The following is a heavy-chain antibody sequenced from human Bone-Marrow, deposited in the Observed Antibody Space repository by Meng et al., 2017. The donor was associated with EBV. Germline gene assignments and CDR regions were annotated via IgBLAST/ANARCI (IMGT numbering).Heavy chain of an antibody. CDR3: ARLQRDCSSTSCYPFDY. J-gene: IGHJ4*02. Sequence: GQLVQSGAEVQKPGASVKVSCKASGYTFTGYYMHWVRQAPGQGFEWMGRINLNSGGTNYAQKFQGRVTMTRDTSISTAYMELSNLRSDDGAVYYCARLQRDCSSTSCYPFDYWGQGTLVTVSS. CDR1: GYTFTGYY. V-gene: IGHV1-2*06. CDR2: INLNSGGT. D-gene: IGHD2-2*01.